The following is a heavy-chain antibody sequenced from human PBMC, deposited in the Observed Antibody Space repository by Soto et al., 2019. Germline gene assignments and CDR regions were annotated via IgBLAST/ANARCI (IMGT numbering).Heavy chain of an antibody. CDR2: ISAYNGNT. J-gene: IGHJ4*02. CDR1: GYTFTIYG. V-gene: IGHV1-18*04. D-gene: IGHD3-16*01. CDR3: ARGLNPWVLFDY. Sequence: CASVKVSCKASGYTFTIYGISGVLQAPGQGLEGMGWISAYNGNTNYAQKLQGRVTMTTDTSTSTAYMELRSLRSDDTAVYYCARGLNPWVLFDYWGQGTLVTVSS.